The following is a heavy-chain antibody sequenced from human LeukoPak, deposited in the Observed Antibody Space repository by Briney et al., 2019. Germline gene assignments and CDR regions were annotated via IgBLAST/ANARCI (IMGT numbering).Heavy chain of an antibody. D-gene: IGHD3-10*01. CDR3: AKALLWLHGY. J-gene: IGHJ4*02. CDR1: GFTFSDYS. Sequence: GGSLRLSCAASGFTFSDYSMNWVRQAPGKGPEWVSYISSLGNTIYYADSVKGRFTISRDNAKNSLYLQMNSLRAEDTAVYYCAKALLWLHGYWGQGTLVTVSS. CDR2: ISSLGNTI. V-gene: IGHV3-48*04.